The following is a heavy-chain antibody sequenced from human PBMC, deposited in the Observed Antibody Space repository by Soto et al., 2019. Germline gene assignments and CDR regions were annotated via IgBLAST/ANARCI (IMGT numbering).Heavy chain of an antibody. J-gene: IGHJ6*02. CDR2: LTASGLNT. V-gene: IGHV3-23*01. D-gene: IGHD2-8*01. CDR1: GFNFGSYG. CDR3: AKGLGNAKEV. Sequence: GGSLRLSCSASGFNFGSYGMSWVRQAPGKGLEWVSGLTASGLNTYYTDSVKGRFTISRDNSRNTVYLQMSGLRVEDTAVFHCAKGLGNAKEVWGQGTTVTVSS.